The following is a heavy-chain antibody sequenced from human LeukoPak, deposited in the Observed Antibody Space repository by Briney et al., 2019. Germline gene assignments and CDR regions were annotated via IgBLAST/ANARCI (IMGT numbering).Heavy chain of an antibody. V-gene: IGHV1-2*02. D-gene: IGHD3-22*01. CDR3: ARTDSSGYYQDY. J-gene: IGHJ4*02. Sequence: GASVKVSCKASGYTFTGYYMHWVRQAPGQGLEWMGWINPNSGGTNYAQKFQGRVTMTGDTSISTAYMELSRLRSDDTAVYYCARTDSSGYYQDYWGQGTLVTVSS. CDR2: INPNSGGT. CDR1: GYTFTGYY.